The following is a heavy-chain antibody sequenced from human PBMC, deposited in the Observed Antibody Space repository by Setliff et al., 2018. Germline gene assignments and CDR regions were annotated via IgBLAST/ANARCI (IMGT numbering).Heavy chain of an antibody. CDR1: GFTLSRFW. CDR2: LHPNGITT. J-gene: IGHJ6*03. CDR3: ARSPRPPTSLDYVDV. Sequence: PGGSLRLSCVTSGFTLSRFWMHWVRQVPGKGLVWVSRLHPNGITTRYADSVKGRFTIYRDMAENTLYLQMNSLRAEDMAVYYCARSPRPPTSLDYVDVWGDGTMVTVSS. V-gene: IGHV3-74*01. D-gene: IGHD2-2*01.